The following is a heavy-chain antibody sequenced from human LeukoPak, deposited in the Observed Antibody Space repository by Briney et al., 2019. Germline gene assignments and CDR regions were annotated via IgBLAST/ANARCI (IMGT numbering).Heavy chain of an antibody. CDR3: AREVGATLYY. J-gene: IGHJ4*02. CDR1: GGSISSSSYY. D-gene: IGHD1-26*01. CDR2: IYYSGST. V-gene: IGHV4-39*07. Sequence: PSETLSLTCTVSGGSISSSSYYWGWIRQPPGTGLEWIGSIYYSGSTYYNPSLKSRVTISVDTSKNQFSLKLSSVTAADTAVYYCAREVGATLYYWGQGTLVTVSS.